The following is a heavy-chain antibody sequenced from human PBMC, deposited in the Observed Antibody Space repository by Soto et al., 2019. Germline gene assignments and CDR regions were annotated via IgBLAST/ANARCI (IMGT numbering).Heavy chain of an antibody. CDR3: ARQGSWPYYYYGLDV. J-gene: IGHJ6*02. CDR1: GYNFTTSD. V-gene: IGHV1-18*01. CDR2: ISTYNGDT. D-gene: IGHD1-26*01. Sequence: QVQLVQSGPEVKKPWASVKVSFETSGYNFTTSDISWVREAPGQGIEWMGWISTYNGDTNSAQKFQGRVTMTADTSTGTVYMELMSLKSDDTAVYYCARQGSWPYYYYGLDVWGQGTTVTVSS.